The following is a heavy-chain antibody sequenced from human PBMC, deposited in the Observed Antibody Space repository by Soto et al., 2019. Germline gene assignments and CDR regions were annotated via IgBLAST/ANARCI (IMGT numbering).Heavy chain of an antibody. J-gene: IGHJ4*02. CDR3: AGRQYLASFDS. V-gene: IGHV4-31*03. Sequence: SETLSLTCSVSGGSISSCGFYWSWIRQHPGKGLGWIGYIYYTGSTYYNPSLKSRLTMSVDKFKNQFSLKLTSVTAADTAVYYCAGRQYLASFDSWSQGTLVTVSS. CDR1: GGSISSCGFY. CDR2: IYYTGST. D-gene: IGHD2-2*01.